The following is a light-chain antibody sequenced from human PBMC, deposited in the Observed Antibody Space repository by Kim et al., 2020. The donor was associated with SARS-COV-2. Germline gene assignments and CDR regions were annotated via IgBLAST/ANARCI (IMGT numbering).Light chain of an antibody. CDR3: QVWDSDNDHQV. V-gene: IGLV3-21*04. CDR2: YDT. Sequence: APGKAARITCGGNNIGTKTVHWYQQRPGQAPVVVMTYDTDRPSGIPERFSASNSGNTATLTISRVEVGDEADYYCQVWDSDNDHQVFGTGTKVTVL. J-gene: IGLJ1*01. CDR1: NIGTKT.